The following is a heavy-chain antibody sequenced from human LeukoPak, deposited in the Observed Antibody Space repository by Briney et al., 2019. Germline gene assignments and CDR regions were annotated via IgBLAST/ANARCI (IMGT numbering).Heavy chain of an antibody. CDR3: ARGPPPDFDC. Sequence: SETLSLTCTVSGGSISGGDYYWSWIRQPAGKGLGWIGRIYTTGSTDYNPSLKSRVAMSVDTSKNQFSLKLSSVTAADTAVYYCARGPPPDFDCWGQGTLVTVSS. J-gene: IGHJ4*02. V-gene: IGHV4-61*02. CDR1: GGSISGGDYY. CDR2: IYTTGST.